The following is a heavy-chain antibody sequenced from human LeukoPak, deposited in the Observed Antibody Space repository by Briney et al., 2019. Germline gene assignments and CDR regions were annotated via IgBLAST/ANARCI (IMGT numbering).Heavy chain of an antibody. J-gene: IGHJ4*02. CDR1: GFTVSSNY. CDR2: ISGSGGST. D-gene: IGHD3-16*01. CDR3: ARRGSFVDY. Sequence: GGSLRLSCAASGFTVSSNYMSWVRQAPGKGLEWVSAISGSGGSTYYADSVKGRFTISRDNSKNTLYLQMNSLRAEDTAVYYCARRGSFVDYWGQGTLVTVPS. V-gene: IGHV3-23*01.